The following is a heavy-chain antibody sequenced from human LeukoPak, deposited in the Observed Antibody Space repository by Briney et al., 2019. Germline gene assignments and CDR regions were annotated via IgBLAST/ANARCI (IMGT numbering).Heavy chain of an antibody. CDR2: IYYSGST. V-gene: IGHV4-59*12. J-gene: IGHJ4*02. CDR1: GGSISSYY. D-gene: IGHD2-8*01. Sequence: TASETLSLTCTVSGGSISSYYWSWIRQPPGKGLEWIGYIYYSGSTNYNPSLMSRVTISVDRSKNQFSLKLSSVTAADTAVYYCARGAAVSVNFDYWGQGTLVTVSS. CDR3: ARGAAVSVNFDY.